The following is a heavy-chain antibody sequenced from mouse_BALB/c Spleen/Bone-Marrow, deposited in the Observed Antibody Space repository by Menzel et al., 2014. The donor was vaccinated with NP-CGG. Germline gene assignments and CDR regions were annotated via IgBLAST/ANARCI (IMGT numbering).Heavy chain of an antibody. J-gene: IGHJ1*01. CDR2: IDPANGNT. CDR1: GFNIKDTY. Sequence: VHVKQSGAGLVKPGASVKLSCTASGFNIKDTYMHWVKQRPEQGLEWIGRIDPANGNTKYDPKFQGKATITADTSSNTAYLQLGSLTSEDTAVYYCASYYYGRYFDVWGAGTTVTVSS. CDR3: ASYYYGRYFDV. D-gene: IGHD1-1*01. V-gene: IGHV14-3*02.